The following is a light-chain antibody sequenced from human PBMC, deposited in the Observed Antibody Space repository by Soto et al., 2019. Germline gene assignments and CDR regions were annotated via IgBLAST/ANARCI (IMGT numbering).Light chain of an antibody. CDR2: GAS. Sequence: DIQMTQSPSSLSASVGERVTITCQASHDISNYLNWYQHKPGKAPKLLIYGASNLETGVPSRFSGSGSGTDFTFTISSLQPEDIATYYCQYCDYLPLFGPGTTVDLK. CDR1: HDISNY. J-gene: IGKJ3*01. V-gene: IGKV1-33*01. CDR3: QYCDYLPL.